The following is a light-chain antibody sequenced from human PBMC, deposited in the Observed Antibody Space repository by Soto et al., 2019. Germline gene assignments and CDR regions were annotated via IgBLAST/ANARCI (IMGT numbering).Light chain of an antibody. CDR3: SSYASSSTLV. J-gene: IGLJ2*01. V-gene: IGLV2-14*01. CDR2: DVS. CDR1: SSDVGGYDY. Sequence: QSALTQPASVSVSPGQSITISCTGTSSDVGGYDYVSWYQQHPGKVPKLMIYDVSSRPSGVSNRCSGSTSGNTASLTISGLQAEDEADYYCSSYASSSTLVFGGGTKLTVL.